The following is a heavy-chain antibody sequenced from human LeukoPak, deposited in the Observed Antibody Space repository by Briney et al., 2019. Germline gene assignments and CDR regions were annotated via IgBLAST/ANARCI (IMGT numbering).Heavy chain of an antibody. CDR2: IGGGGTT. CDR1: GFTFSNYA. D-gene: IGHD3-10*01. J-gene: IGHJ4*02. CDR3: AKDVAGVRGVRGGFDY. V-gene: IGHV3-23*01. Sequence: PGGSLRLSCAASGFTFSNYAMSWVRLAPGKGLEWVSVIGGGGTTYYANSVKGRFTISRDNSKNTLYLQMNSLRAEDTAIYYCAKDVAGVRGVRGGFDYWGQGTLVTVSS.